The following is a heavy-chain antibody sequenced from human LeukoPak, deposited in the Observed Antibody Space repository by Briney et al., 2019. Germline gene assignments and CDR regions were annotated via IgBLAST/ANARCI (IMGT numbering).Heavy chain of an antibody. J-gene: IGHJ6*02. CDR1: GYTFTGYY. CDR3: ARDFGRPTYGSGSYGGYYGMDV. D-gene: IGHD3-10*01. CDR2: INPNSGGT. Sequence: ASVKVSCKASGYTFTGYYMHWLRQAPGQGLDWMGWINPNSGGTNYAQKFQGRVTMTRETSSSTAYMELSRLRSDDTAVYYCARDFGRPTYGSGSYGGYYGMDVWGQGTTVTVSS. V-gene: IGHV1-2*02.